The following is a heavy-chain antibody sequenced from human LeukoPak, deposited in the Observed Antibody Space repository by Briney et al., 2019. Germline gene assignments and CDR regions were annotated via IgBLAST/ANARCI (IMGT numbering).Heavy chain of an antibody. D-gene: IGHD3-16*02. Sequence: SETLSLTCTVSGGSISSGGYYRGWIRQPPGKGLEWIGELDHSGGTNYNPSLKSRVTISVDTSKNQFSLNLSSVTAADTAVYYCAKSRRKLSHFDYWGQGTLVTVSS. V-gene: IGHV4-39*07. CDR1: GGSISSGGYY. J-gene: IGHJ4*02. CDR3: AKSRRKLSHFDY. CDR2: LDHSGGT.